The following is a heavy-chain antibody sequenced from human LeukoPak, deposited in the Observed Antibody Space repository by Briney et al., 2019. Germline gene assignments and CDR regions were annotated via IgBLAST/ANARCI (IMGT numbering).Heavy chain of an antibody. D-gene: IGHD6-25*01. Sequence: GGSLRLSCVASGFTFSDYWMSWVRQAPGKGLEWVANIKQDGSDKQYVDSIKGRFTISRDNAKNTLYLQMDSLRVEDTAVYYCARPGGSGRVSYMDVWGKGTTVTVSS. J-gene: IGHJ6*03. CDR3: ARPGGSGRVSYMDV. V-gene: IGHV3-7*01. CDR1: GFTFSDYW. CDR2: IKQDGSDK.